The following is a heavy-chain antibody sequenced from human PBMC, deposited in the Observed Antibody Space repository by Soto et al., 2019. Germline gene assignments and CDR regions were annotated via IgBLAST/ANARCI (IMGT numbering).Heavy chain of an antibody. CDR2: IRNKANSYTT. Sequence: EVQLVESGGGLVQPGGSMRISCAASGFTFIDQYMDWVRQAPGKGLEWVGRIRNKANSYTTEYAASVKGRFIISRDDSKNSLYLHLNSLQTEDTAVYYCARAGSSGWWRDYWGQGTLVTVSS. CDR1: GFTFIDQY. V-gene: IGHV3-72*01. J-gene: IGHJ4*02. D-gene: IGHD6-19*01. CDR3: ARAGSSGWWRDY.